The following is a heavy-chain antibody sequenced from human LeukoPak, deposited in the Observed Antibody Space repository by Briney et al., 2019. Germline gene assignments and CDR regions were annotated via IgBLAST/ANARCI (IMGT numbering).Heavy chain of an antibody. V-gene: IGHV3-33*01. J-gene: IGHJ4*02. CDR2: IWYDEITK. D-gene: IGHD4-23*01. CDR3: ARDYGGSSPFDY. Sequence: GGSLRLSCVASGFTFRSYGIHWVRQAPGKGLEWLAFIWYDEITKDYADSVKGRFTISRDNSKNTLYLQMNSLRAEDTAVYYCARDYGGSSPFDYWGQGTLVTVSS. CDR1: GFTFRSYG.